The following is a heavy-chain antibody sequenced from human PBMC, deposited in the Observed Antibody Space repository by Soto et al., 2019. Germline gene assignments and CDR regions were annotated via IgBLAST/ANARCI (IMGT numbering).Heavy chain of an antibody. CDR3: AKARGYGPGRNNHYYGMNV. J-gene: IGHJ6*02. V-gene: IGHV1-69*10. CDR1: GGTLSSYA. D-gene: IGHD3-10*01. Sequence: GASVKVSCKDSGGTLSSYAITWVRLAPGQGLEWMGGIIPIFNIPDYAQKFQGRVSITADKATSTAYMELSNLRPEDTAIYYCAKARGYGPGRNNHYYGMNVWGQGTTVTVSS. CDR2: IIPIFNIP.